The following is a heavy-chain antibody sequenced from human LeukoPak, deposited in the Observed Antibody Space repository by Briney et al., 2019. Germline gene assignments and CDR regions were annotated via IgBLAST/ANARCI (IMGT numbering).Heavy chain of an antibody. Sequence: GGSLRLSCAASGFTFSSSSMNWVRQAPGKRLEWVSSISSSSSYISYADSVKGRFTISRDNAKNSLYLQLNSLRAEDTAVYYCARGYCGGDCYPDAFDIWGQGTMVTVSS. V-gene: IGHV3-21*01. CDR2: ISSSSSYI. D-gene: IGHD2-21*02. CDR1: GFTFSSSS. CDR3: ARGYCGGDCYPDAFDI. J-gene: IGHJ3*02.